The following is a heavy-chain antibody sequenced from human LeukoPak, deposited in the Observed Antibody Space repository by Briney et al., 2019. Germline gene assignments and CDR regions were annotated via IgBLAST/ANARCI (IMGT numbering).Heavy chain of an antibody. CDR2: ISGSGGST. V-gene: IGHV3-23*01. D-gene: IGHD3-16*02. J-gene: IGHJ4*02. CDR3: AKDKVRLITFGGVIVDY. CDR1: GFTFSSYA. Sequence: RGSLRLSCAASGFTFSSYAMSWVRQAPGKGLEWVSAISGSGGSTYYADSVKGRFTISRDNSKNTLYLQMNSLRAEDTAVYYCAKDKVRLITFGGVIVDYWGQGTLVTVSS.